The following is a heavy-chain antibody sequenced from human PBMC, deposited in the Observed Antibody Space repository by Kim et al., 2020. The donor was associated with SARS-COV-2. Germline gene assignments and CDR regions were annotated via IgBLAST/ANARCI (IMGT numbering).Heavy chain of an antibody. D-gene: IGHD3-16*01. Sequence: SVKTRISINPDTSKNQFALQLNSVTPEDTAVYYCARYDYVWGSYIRGLDVWGQGTTVTVSS. J-gene: IGHJ6*02. V-gene: IGHV6-1*01. CDR3: ARYDYVWGSYIRGLDV.